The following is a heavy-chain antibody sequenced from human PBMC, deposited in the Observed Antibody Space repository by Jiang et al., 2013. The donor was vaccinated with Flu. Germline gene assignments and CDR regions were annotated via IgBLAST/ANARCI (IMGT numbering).Heavy chain of an antibody. D-gene: IGHD4-17*01. CDR2: INHSGST. V-gene: IGHV4-34*01. Sequence: LLKPSETLSLTCAVYGGSFSGYYWSWIRQPPGKGLEWIGEINHSGSTNYNPSLKSRVTISVDTSKNQFSLKLSSVTAADAAVYYCARGTVIDYWGQGTLVTVSS. CDR1: GGSFSGYY. J-gene: IGHJ4*02. CDR3: ARGTVIDY.